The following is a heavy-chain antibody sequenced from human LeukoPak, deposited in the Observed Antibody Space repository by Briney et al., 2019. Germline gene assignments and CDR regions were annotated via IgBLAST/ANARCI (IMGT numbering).Heavy chain of an antibody. CDR3: ARGVWDYSNFFDY. CDR2: IYYSGST. Sequence: PSETLSLTCTVSGGSISSSSYYWGWIRQPPGKGLEWIGSIYYSGSTYYNPSLKSRVTISVDTSKNQFSLKLSSVTAADTAVYYCARGVWDYSNFFDYWGQGTLVTVSS. V-gene: IGHV4-39*07. J-gene: IGHJ4*02. D-gene: IGHD4-11*01. CDR1: GGSISSSSYY.